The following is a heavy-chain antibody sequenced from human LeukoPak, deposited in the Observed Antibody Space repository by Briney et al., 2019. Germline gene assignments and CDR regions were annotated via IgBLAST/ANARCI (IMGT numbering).Heavy chain of an antibody. V-gene: IGHV4-31*03. D-gene: IGHD5-12*01. CDR1: GGSISSGGYY. J-gene: IGHJ4*02. Sequence: PSQTLSLTCTVSGGSISSGGYYWSWIRQHPGKGLEWIGYIYYSGSTYYNPSLKSRVTTSVDTSKNQFSLKLSSVTAADTAVYYCARGPSAVVADFDYWGQGTLVTVSS. CDR2: IYYSGST. CDR3: ARGPSAVVADFDY.